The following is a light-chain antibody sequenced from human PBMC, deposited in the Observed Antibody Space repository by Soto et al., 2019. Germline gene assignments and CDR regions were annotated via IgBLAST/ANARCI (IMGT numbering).Light chain of an antibody. J-gene: IGKJ2*01. CDR1: QSVGSN. CDR3: QQHNNWPYT. Sequence: EIVLTQSPGTLSLSPGERAPLSCRASQSVGSNLAWYQQKPGQAPRLLIYDASTRATGIPASFSGSGSGTEFTLTIRSLQSEDSAVYYCQQHNNWPYTFGQGTKVDIK. V-gene: IGKV3-15*01. CDR2: DAS.